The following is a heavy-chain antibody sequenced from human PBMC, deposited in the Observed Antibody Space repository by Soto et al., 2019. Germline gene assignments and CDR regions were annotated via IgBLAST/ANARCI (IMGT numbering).Heavy chain of an antibody. V-gene: IGHV3-30-3*01. CDR2: ISYDGSNK. J-gene: IGHJ6*02. Sequence: QVQLVESGGSVVQPGRSLRLSCAASGFTFSSYAMHWVRQAPGKWLEWVAVISYDGSNKYYADSVKGRFTISRDNSKNTLYLQMNSLRAEDTAVYYCARGGGGAALYGMDVWGQGTTVTVSS. CDR3: ARGGGGAALYGMDV. CDR1: GFTFSSYA. D-gene: IGHD2-15*01.